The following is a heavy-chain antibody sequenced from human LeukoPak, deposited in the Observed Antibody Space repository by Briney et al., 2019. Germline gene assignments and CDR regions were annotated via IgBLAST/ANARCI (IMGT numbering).Heavy chain of an antibody. CDR1: GGSTGTYS. V-gene: IGHV4-59*01. D-gene: IGHD2-21*02. J-gene: IGHJ3*02. CDR2: IYYSGTT. CDR3: ARVLAYCGGDCYYDAFDI. Sequence: SETLSLTRTVSGGSTGTYSWNSIRQPPGQGLEWMGYIYYSGTTNYNPSLKSRVTISVDTSKNQFSLKLSSVTAADTAVYYCARVLAYCGGDCYYDAFDIWGQGTMVTVSS.